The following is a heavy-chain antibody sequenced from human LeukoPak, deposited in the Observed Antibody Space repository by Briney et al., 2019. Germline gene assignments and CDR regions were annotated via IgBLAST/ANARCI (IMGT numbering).Heavy chain of an antibody. D-gene: IGHD2-2*01. V-gene: IGHV3-21*01. CDR3: AAGDCSSTSCPGWFDP. Sequence: GGSLRLSCAASGFTFSSYSMKWVRQAPGKGLEWVSSISISSSSTYYADSLKGRFTISRDNAKNSLYLQMNSLRAEDTAVYYCAAGDCSSTSCPGWFDPWGQGTLVTVSS. CDR2: ISISSSST. CDR1: GFTFSSYS. J-gene: IGHJ5*02.